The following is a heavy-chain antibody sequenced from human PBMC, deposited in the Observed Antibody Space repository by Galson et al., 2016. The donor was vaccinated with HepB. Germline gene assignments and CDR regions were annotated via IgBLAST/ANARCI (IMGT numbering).Heavy chain of an antibody. CDR3: ATRYCSGGSCYSAAPGYWYFDL. Sequence: SLRLSCAASGFTLGNYWMNWARQAPGKGLEWLANIKKDGSEINYVDSVKGRFTISRDNAKNSLYLQMNSLRAEDTAVYYCATRYCSGGSCYSAAPGYWYFDLWGRGTLVTVSS. V-gene: IGHV3-7*02. D-gene: IGHD2-15*01. J-gene: IGHJ2*01. CDR2: IKKDGSEI. CDR1: GFTLGNYW.